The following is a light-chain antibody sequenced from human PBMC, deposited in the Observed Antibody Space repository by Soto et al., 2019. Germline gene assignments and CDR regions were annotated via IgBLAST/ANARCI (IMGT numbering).Light chain of an antibody. J-gene: IGKJ1*01. Sequence: EIVLTQSPGTLSLSPGERATLSCRASQSVSSSYLAWYQQKPGQAPRPLIYGASSRAIGIPDRFSGSGSGTDFTLTISRLEPDDFAVYYCQQYGSSPWTFGRWTKVEIK. CDR1: QSVSSSY. CDR3: QQYGSSPWT. V-gene: IGKV3-20*01. CDR2: GAS.